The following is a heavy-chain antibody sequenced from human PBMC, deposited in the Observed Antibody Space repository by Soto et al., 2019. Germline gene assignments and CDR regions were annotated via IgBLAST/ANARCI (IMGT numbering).Heavy chain of an antibody. D-gene: IGHD3-3*01. J-gene: IGHJ4*02. CDR2: INHSGST. V-gene: IGHV4-34*01. Sequence: PSETLSLTCAVYGGSFSGYYWSWIRQPPGKGLEWIGEINHSGSTNYNPSLKSRVTISVDTSKNQFSLKLSSVTAADTAVYYCARGITIFGVVRDFDYWGQGTLVTVSS. CDR3: ARGITIFGVVRDFDY. CDR1: GGSFSGYY.